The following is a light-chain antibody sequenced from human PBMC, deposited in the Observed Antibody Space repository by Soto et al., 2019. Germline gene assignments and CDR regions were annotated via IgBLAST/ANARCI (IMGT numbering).Light chain of an antibody. Sequence: EIVMTQSPATLSVSPGERATLSCRASQSVRSSYLAWYQQKPGQAPRLLIYGASSRATGIPDRFSGSGSGTDFTLTISRLEPEDFAVYYCQQYGSSPETWTFGQGTKVDI. CDR1: QSVRSSY. CDR3: QQYGSSPETWT. V-gene: IGKV3-20*01. CDR2: GAS. J-gene: IGKJ1*01.